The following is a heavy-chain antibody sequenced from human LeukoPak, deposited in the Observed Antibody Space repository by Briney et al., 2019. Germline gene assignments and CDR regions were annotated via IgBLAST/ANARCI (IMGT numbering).Heavy chain of an antibody. CDR1: GYTFTSYG. CDR3: AREYSSSWNNWFDP. J-gene: IGHJ5*02. Sequence: ASVKVSYKASGYTFTSYGISWVRQATGQGLEWMGWISAYNGNTNYAQKLQGRVTMTTDTSTSTAYMELRSLRSDDTAVYYCAREYSSSWNNWFDPWGQGTLVTVSS. CDR2: ISAYNGNT. D-gene: IGHD6-13*01. V-gene: IGHV1-18*01.